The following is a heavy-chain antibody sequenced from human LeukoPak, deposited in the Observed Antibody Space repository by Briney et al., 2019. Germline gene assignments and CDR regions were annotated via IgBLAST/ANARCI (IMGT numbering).Heavy chain of an antibody. CDR2: INWNGGST. CDR3: ARLYCSSTSSYLDY. CDR1: GFTFDDYG. V-gene: IGHV3-20*04. D-gene: IGHD2-2*01. Sequence: GGSLRLSCAASGFTFDDYGMSWVRQAPGKGLEWVSGINWNGGSTCYADSVKGRFTISRDNAKNSLYLQMNSLRAEDTALYYCARLYCSSTSSYLDYWGQGTLVT. J-gene: IGHJ4*02.